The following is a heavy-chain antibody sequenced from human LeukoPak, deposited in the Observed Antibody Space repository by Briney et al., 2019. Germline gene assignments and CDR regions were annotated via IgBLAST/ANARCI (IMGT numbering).Heavy chain of an antibody. Sequence: GASVKVSCKASGYTFTGYYMHWVRQAPGQGLEWMGWINPNSGGTNYAQKFQGRVTMTRDTSISTAYMELSRLRSDDTAVCYCARGPIVGAYYFDYWGQGTLVTVSS. CDR3: ARGPIVGAYYFDY. CDR2: INPNSGGT. V-gene: IGHV1-2*02. CDR1: GYTFTGYY. J-gene: IGHJ4*02. D-gene: IGHD1-26*01.